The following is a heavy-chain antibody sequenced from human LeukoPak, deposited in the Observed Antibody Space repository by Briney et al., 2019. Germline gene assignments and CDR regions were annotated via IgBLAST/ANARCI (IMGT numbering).Heavy chain of an antibody. D-gene: IGHD3-16*01. CDR3: ATEDYDYIWGSTDAFDI. V-gene: IGHV3-30*03. J-gene: IGHJ3*02. Sequence: GGSLRLSCAASGFTFSNYDMHWVRQAPGKGLEWMAAISNDGSNKYYADSVKGRFTISRDNAKNTLYLQMNTLRTEDTAVYYCATEDYDYIWGSTDAFDIWGQGTMVTVSS. CDR1: GFTFSNYD. CDR2: ISNDGSNK.